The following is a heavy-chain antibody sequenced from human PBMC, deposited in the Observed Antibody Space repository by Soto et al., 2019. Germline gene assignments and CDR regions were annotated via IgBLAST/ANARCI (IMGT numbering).Heavy chain of an antibody. D-gene: IGHD6-19*01. CDR2: ISTDGGDT. J-gene: IGHJ4*02. CDR3: ATKLAGHNPFDD. Sequence: EVQLLESGGGLVQPGGSLRLSCAASGFTFSTYPMSWVRQAPGKGLEWVSGISTDGGDTPYADSVKGRFTISRDNSKNMLYLKLDSLRVEDTAIYYCATKLAGHNPFDDWGQGTLVTVSS. V-gene: IGHV3-23*01. CDR1: GFTFSTYP.